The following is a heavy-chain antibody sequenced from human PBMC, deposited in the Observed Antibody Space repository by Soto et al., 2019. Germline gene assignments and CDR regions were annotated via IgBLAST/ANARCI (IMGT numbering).Heavy chain of an antibody. CDR2: FDPEDGET. Sequence: VASVKVSCKVSGYTLTELSMHWVRQAPGKGLEWMGGFDPEDGETIYAQKFQGRVTMTEDTSTDTAYMELSSLRSEDTAVYYCATVDRGSSSSFRDYWGQGTLVTVSS. D-gene: IGHD6-6*01. CDR3: ATVDRGSSSSFRDY. J-gene: IGHJ4*02. V-gene: IGHV1-24*01. CDR1: GYTLTELS.